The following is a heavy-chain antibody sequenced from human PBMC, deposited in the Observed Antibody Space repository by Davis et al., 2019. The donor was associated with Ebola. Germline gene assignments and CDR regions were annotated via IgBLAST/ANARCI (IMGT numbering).Heavy chain of an antibody. J-gene: IGHJ4*02. CDR2: INPSGGST. V-gene: IGHV1-46*01. D-gene: IGHD2/OR15-2a*01. Sequence: AASVKVSCKASGYTFTNYYIHWVRQAPGQGLEWMAIINPSGGSTSYAQKFQGRVTLTRDTSTSTVYMELSSLRSEDTAVYYCAREVGDIVWSHNDYWGQGTLVAVSS. CDR1: GYTFTNYY. CDR3: AREVGDIVWSHNDY.